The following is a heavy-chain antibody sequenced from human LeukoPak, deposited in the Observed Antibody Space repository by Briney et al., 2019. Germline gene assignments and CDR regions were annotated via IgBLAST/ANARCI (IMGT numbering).Heavy chain of an antibody. CDR3: ARDYQGLHY. CDR1: GLTLSSYR. Sequence: QPGGALVLSCAVSGLTLSSYRMHWVRQAPGKGLVWVSAIETDGKSATYADSVKGRFTISRDNAKNTLYLQMNSLRAEDTAVYFCARDYQGLHYWGQGTLVTVSS. CDR2: IETDGKSA. J-gene: IGHJ4*02. V-gene: IGHV3-74*01. D-gene: IGHD3-16*02.